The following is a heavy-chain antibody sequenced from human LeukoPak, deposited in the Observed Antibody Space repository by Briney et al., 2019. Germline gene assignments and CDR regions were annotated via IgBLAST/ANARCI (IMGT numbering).Heavy chain of an antibody. V-gene: IGHV1-69*04. D-gene: IGHD4-11*01. CDR3: ASPGTTYAFDY. CDR2: IIPILGIA. Sequence: GASVKVSCKASGGTFSSYAISWVRQAPGQGLEWMGRIIPILGIANYAQKFQGRVTITADKSTSTAYMELSSLRSEDTAVYYCASPGTTYAFDYWGQGTLVTVSS. CDR1: GGTFSSYA. J-gene: IGHJ4*02.